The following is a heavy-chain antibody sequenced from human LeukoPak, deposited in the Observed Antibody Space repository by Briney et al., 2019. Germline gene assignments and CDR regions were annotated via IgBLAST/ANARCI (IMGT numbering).Heavy chain of an antibody. CDR2: ISYDGSNE. Sequence: GGSLRLSCAASGFTFSSYVMHWVRQAPGKGLEWVAIISYDGSNEYYADSVKGRFTISRDNSKNTLYLQMNSLRAEDTAVYYCAKVWELLQDYWGQGTLVTVSS. J-gene: IGHJ4*02. D-gene: IGHD1-26*01. CDR3: AKVWELLQDY. CDR1: GFTFSSYV. V-gene: IGHV3-30*04.